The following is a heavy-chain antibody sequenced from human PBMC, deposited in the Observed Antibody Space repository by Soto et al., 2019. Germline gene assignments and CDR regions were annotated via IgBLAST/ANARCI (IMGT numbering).Heavy chain of an antibody. Sequence: PGGSLRLSCAASGFTFNSYAMNWVRQAPGKGLAWVSAIGTDGNTYYANSVKGRFTISRDNSRTTLYLQMNSLRVEDTALYYCVRKYPGTRPFGYWGQGTLVTVSS. V-gene: IGHV3-23*01. CDR2: IGTDGNT. CDR3: VRKYPGTRPFGY. D-gene: IGHD2-2*01. J-gene: IGHJ4*01. CDR1: GFTFNSYA.